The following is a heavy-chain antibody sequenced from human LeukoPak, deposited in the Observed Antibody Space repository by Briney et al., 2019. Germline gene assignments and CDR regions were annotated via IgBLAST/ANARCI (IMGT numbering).Heavy chain of an antibody. J-gene: IGHJ4*02. Sequence: ASVKVSCKASGYTFTSYYMHWVRQAPGQGLEWMGIINPSGGSTSYAQKFQGRVTMTRDMSTSTAYMELSSLRSEDTAVYYCAAAYSSSYRSGYFDYWGQGTLVTVSS. CDR1: GYTFTSYY. D-gene: IGHD6-13*01. CDR3: AAAYSSSYRSGYFDY. CDR2: INPSGGST. V-gene: IGHV1-46*01.